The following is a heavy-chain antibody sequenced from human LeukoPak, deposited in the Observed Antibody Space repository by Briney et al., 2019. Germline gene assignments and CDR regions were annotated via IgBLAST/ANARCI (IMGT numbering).Heavy chain of an antibody. D-gene: IGHD1-26*01. CDR3: ARWDQGTNSDLDY. CDR1: GYTFTNYG. Sequence: ASVKVSCKASGYTFTNYGINWVRQAPGQGLEWMGWISGYNSKTNYAQKLQGRVTMTTDTSTSTVFMELRSLTSDDTAVYYCARWDQGTNSDLDYWGQGTLVTVSS. CDR2: ISGYNSKT. V-gene: IGHV1-18*01. J-gene: IGHJ4*02.